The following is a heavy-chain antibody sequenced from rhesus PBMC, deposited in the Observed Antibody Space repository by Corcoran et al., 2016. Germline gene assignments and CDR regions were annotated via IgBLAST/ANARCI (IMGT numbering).Heavy chain of an antibody. V-gene: IGHV4-80*01. D-gene: IGHD6-25*01. Sequence: QVQLQESGPGLVKPSETLSLTCAVSGGSFSSYWWSWIRQPPGKGLEWIGEINGNSGSTNYNPSLKSRVTISKDASKNQFSLKLSAVTAADTAVYYCARCGRSGSWNFDYWGQGVLVTVSS. CDR3: ARCGRSGSWNFDY. CDR1: GGSFSSYW. J-gene: IGHJ4*01. CDR2: INGNSGST.